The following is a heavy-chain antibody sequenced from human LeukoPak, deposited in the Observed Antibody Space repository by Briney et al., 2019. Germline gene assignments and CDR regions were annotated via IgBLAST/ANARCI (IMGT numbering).Heavy chain of an antibody. CDR1: GFTVSSNY. J-gene: IGHJ4*02. V-gene: IGHV3-66*02. D-gene: IGHD2-2*01. CDR3: ARDWVNRSSTSCSRYYFDY. Sequence: GGSLRLSCAASGFTVSSNYMSWVRQAPGKGLEWVSVIYSGGSTYYADSVKGRFTISRDNSKNTLYLQMNSLRAEDTAVYYCARDWVNRSSTSCSRYYFDYWGQGTLVTVSS. CDR2: IYSGGST.